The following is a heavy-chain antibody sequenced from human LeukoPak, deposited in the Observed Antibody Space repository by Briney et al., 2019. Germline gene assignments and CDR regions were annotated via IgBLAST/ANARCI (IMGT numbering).Heavy chain of an antibody. CDR2: IIPIFGTA. Sequence: EASVKVSCKASGGTFSSYAISWVRQAPGQGLEWMGGIIPIFGTANYAQKFQGRVTITTDESTHTAYMELSSLRSEDTAVYYCASSSSGAFDIWGQGTMVTVSS. J-gene: IGHJ3*02. V-gene: IGHV1-69*05. D-gene: IGHD6-6*01. CDR3: ASSSSGAFDI. CDR1: GGTFSSYA.